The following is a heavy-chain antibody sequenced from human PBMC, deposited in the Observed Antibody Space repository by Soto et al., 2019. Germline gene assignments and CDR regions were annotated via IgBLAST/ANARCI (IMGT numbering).Heavy chain of an antibody. V-gene: IGHV4-31*03. CDR3: ARETITLAAAGTSNWFDP. J-gene: IGHJ5*02. D-gene: IGHD6-13*01. CDR2: IYYSGST. CDR1: GGSISSGGYY. Sequence: QVQLQESGPGLVKPSQTLSLTCTVSGGSISSGGYYWSWIRQHPGKGLEWIGYIYYSGSTYYNPSLKSRVTISVDTSKNQFSLKLSSVTAADTAVYYCARETITLAAAGTSNWFDPWGQGTLVTVSS.